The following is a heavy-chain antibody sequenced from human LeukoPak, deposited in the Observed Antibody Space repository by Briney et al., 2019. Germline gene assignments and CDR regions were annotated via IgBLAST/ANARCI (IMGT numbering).Heavy chain of an antibody. D-gene: IGHD6-13*01. CDR2: ISYDGSNK. Sequence: PGRSLRLSCAASGFTFSSYAMHWVRQAPGKGLEWVAVISYDGSNKYYADPVKGRFTISRDNSKNTLYLQMNSLRAEDTAVYYCARDLGYSSSWHHFDYWGQGTLVTVSS. CDR3: ARDLGYSSSWHHFDY. V-gene: IGHV3-30-3*01. CDR1: GFTFSSYA. J-gene: IGHJ4*02.